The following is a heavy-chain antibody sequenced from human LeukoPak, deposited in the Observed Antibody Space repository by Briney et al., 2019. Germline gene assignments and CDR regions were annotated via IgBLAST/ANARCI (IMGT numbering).Heavy chain of an antibody. CDR3: ARGSGSGWPLDR. CDR2: MYAGGTT. V-gene: IGHV3-53*01. CDR1: GVIVSRNF. J-gene: IGHJ5*02. D-gene: IGHD6-19*01. Sequence: PAGSLRLSCPASGVIVSRNFMSWVRQAPGKGLQWVAIMYAGGTTDYSDSVRGRFHISRDSSNNTLSLQINSLRAEDTAVYYCARGSGSGWPLDRWGQGALVTVSS.